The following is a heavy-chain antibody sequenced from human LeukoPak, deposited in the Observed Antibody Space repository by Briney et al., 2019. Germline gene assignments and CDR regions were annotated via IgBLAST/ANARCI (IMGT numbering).Heavy chain of an antibody. J-gene: IGHJ4*02. Sequence: GGSLRLSCAASGFTFSSYGMSWVRQAPGKGLEWVGFIRSKAYGGTTEYAASVKGRFTISRDDSKSIAYLQMNSLKTEDTAVYYCTRVRDYGSGSEYLDYWGQGTLVTVSS. D-gene: IGHD3-10*01. CDR3: TRVRDYGSGSEYLDY. CDR2: IRSKAYGGTT. CDR1: GFTFSSYG. V-gene: IGHV3-49*04.